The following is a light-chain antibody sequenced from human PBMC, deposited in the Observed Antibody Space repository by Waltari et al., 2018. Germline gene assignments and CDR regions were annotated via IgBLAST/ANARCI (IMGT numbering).Light chain of an antibody. CDR1: SSDVGSNNR. CDR3: CSYAGRYTWV. Sequence: QSALTQPRSVSGSPGQSVTISCTGASSDVGSNNRVSWYQQPPGTAPKLIIHDVDKRPSGVPDRFSGSKAGNTASLTISGLQGEDEADYYCCSYAGRYTWVFGVGTKLTVL. V-gene: IGLV2-11*01. CDR2: DVD. J-gene: IGLJ3*02.